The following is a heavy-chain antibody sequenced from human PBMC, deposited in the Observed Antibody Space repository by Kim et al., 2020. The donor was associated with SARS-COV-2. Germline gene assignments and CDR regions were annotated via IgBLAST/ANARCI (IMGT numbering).Heavy chain of an antibody. Sequence: YYWRSTTHNPSLKDRVTISVDTSKNQFSLKLSSVTAADTAVYYCGRGFDYWGQGTLVTVSS. CDR2: YYWRST. V-gene: IGHV4-59*08. J-gene: IGHJ4*02. CDR3: GRGFDY. D-gene: IGHD2-15*01.